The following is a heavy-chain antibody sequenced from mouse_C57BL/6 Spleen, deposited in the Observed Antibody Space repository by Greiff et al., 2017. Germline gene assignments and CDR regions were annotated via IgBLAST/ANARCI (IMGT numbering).Heavy chain of an antibody. CDR1: GYTFTSYW. J-gene: IGHJ4*01. Sequence: VQLQQPGAELVKPGASVKMSCKASGYTFTSYWITWVQQRPGQGLEWIGDIYPGSGSTNYNEKFKSKATLTVDTSSSTAYMQLSSLTSEDSAVYYCARKGLGPYAMDYWGQGTSVTVSS. D-gene: IGHD4-1*01. V-gene: IGHV1-55*01. CDR3: ARKGLGPYAMDY. CDR2: IYPGSGST.